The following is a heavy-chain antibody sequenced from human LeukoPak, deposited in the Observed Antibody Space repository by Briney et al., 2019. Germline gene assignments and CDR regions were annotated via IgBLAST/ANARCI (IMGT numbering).Heavy chain of an antibody. Sequence: SETLSLTCTVSGGSISSSRYYWGWIRQPPRKGLEWIGSMYYSGNTYYNPSLKSRVTISVDTSKNQFSLKLSSVTAADTAVYYCARMIGDILTGNYYMDVWGKGTTVTISS. J-gene: IGHJ6*03. D-gene: IGHD3-9*01. CDR1: GGSISSSRYY. CDR3: ARMIGDILTGNYYMDV. CDR2: MYYSGNT. V-gene: IGHV4-39*07.